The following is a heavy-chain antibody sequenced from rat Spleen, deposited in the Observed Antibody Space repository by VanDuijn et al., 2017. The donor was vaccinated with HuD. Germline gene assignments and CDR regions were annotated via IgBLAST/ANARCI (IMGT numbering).Heavy chain of an antibody. V-gene: IGHV5-31*01. J-gene: IGHJ2*01. CDR3: TRGYPGPRGEY. Sequence: EVQLVESGGGLVQPGRSLKLSCVASGFTFNNYWMTWIRQAPGKGLEWVASITNTGGGTYYPDSVKGRFTISRDNAKNALYLQMNGLRSEDTATCYCTRGYPGPRGEYWGQGVMVTVSS. CDR1: GFTFNNYW. CDR2: ITNTGGGT. D-gene: IGHD1-4*01.